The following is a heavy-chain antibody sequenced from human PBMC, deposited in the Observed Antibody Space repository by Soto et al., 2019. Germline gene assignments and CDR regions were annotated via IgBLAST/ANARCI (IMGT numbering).Heavy chain of an antibody. Sequence: PSETLSLTCTVSGGSISSYYWSWIRQPPGKGLEWIGYIYYSGSTNYNPYIKSRVTISVDTSKNQFSLKLSSVTAADTSVYYCARHGRYSSGWYKNDYWGQGTLVTVSS. CDR2: IYYSGST. CDR1: GGSISSYY. V-gene: IGHV4-59*08. D-gene: IGHD6-19*01. CDR3: ARHGRYSSGWYKNDY. J-gene: IGHJ4*02.